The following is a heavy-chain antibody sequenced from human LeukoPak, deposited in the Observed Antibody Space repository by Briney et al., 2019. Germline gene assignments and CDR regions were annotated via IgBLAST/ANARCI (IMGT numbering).Heavy chain of an antibody. CDR1: GYTFTGYY. J-gene: IGHJ4*01. Sequence: ASVKVPSKASGYTFTGYYMHWVRQAPGQGLEWMGWINPNSGGTNYAQKFQGRVTMTRDMSISTAYMELSRLRSDDTAVYYCARVTDSGWYYFDYWGHGTLVTVAS. V-gene: IGHV1-2*02. CDR2: INPNSGGT. CDR3: ARVTDSGWYYFDY. D-gene: IGHD6-19*01.